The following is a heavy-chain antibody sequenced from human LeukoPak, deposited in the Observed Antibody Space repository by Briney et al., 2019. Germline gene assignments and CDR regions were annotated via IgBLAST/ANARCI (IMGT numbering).Heavy chain of an antibody. CDR2: IKQDRSEK. V-gene: IGHV3-7*01. CDR3: ARLREIPVFGVVTKSTSYFDY. Sequence: QSGGSLRLSCAASGFTFTNYWMSWVRQAPGKGLELVANIKQDRSEKYYVDSVKGRFTISRDNAMNSLYLQMNSLRAEDTAVYYCARLREIPVFGVVTKSTSYFDYWGQGTLVTVSS. D-gene: IGHD3-3*01. J-gene: IGHJ4*02. CDR1: GFTFTNYW.